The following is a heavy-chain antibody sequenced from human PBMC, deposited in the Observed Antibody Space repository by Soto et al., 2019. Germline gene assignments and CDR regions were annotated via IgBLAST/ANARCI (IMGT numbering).Heavy chain of an antibody. D-gene: IGHD6-19*01. CDR3: ARDKPPLSTGYSSGWYFFDY. V-gene: IGHV1-18*03. J-gene: IGHJ4*02. CDR2: ISTYNGNT. Sequence: VQLVQSGAEVKKPGASVRVSCKASGYTFTSYGICWVRQAPGQGLEWMGWISTYNGNTNYAQKLQGRVTMTTDTSTGTAYMELRSLRSDDMAVYYCARDKPPLSTGYSSGWYFFDYWGQGTLVTVSS. CDR1: GYTFTSYG.